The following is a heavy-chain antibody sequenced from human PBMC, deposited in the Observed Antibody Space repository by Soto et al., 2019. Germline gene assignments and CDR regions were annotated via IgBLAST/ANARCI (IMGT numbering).Heavy chain of an antibody. D-gene: IGHD6-19*01. CDR3: ASTAWVSGKSKVDY. J-gene: IGHJ4*02. V-gene: IGHV3-66*01. CDR1: GFTVSSNY. CDR2: IYSGGST. Sequence: EVQLVESGGGLVQPGGSLRLSCAASGFTVSSNYMSWVRQAPGKGLECVSVIYSGGSTYYADSVKGRFTISRDNSKNTLYLQMNSLRAQDTAVYYCASTAWVSGKSKVDYWGQGTLVTVSS.